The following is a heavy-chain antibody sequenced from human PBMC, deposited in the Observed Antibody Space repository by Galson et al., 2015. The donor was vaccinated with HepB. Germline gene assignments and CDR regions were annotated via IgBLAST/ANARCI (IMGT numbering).Heavy chain of an antibody. J-gene: IGHJ5*01. CDR1: GFTFSSFA. CDR3: AKASGTPRGRHDS. V-gene: IGHV3-23*01. Sequence: SLRLSCAASGFTFSSFAMNWVRQAPGKGLEWVAAVNGGATNANYADSVKGRFTVSRDDSVDTLFLQMDGLRADDTAVYYCAKASGTPRGRHDSWGQGTLVSVSS. CDR2: VNGGATNA.